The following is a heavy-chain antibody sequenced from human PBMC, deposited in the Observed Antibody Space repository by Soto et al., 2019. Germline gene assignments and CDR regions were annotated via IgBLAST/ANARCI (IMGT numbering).Heavy chain of an antibody. D-gene: IGHD3-16*02. CDR3: TTYDYILGSDRYRWAY. V-gene: IGHV3-15*01. Sequence: EVQLVESGGGFVKPGGSLRLSRAASGFTFSNAWMSWVRQAPGKGLEWVARIKSKIDGGTTDHAAPVKGRFTISRDDSKNTLYLQMNSLETEDTAVYYCTTYDYILGSDRYRWAYWGQGALVTVSS. CDR2: IKSKIDGGTT. CDR1: GFTFSNAW. J-gene: IGHJ4*02.